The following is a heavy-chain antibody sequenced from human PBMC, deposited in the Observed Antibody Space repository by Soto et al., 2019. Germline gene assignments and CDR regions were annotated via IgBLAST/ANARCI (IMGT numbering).Heavy chain of an antibody. CDR3: VSQRTTVITYAYFDY. CDR1: GGSVTNSSYY. J-gene: IGHJ4*02. D-gene: IGHD4-4*01. Sequence: LSLTCTVSGGSVTNSSYYWGWIRQSPGKGLEWIGSVHYRGRSYSKSSIKSRVTISVDTSKNQFSLNLNSVTASDTAVYFCVSQRTTVITYAYFDYWGPGALVTVSS. CDR2: VHYRGRS. V-gene: IGHV4-39*01.